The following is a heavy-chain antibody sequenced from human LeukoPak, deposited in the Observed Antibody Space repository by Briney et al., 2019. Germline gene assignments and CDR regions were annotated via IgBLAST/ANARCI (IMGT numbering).Heavy chain of an antibody. J-gene: IGHJ4*02. CDR1: GYTFTTYG. CDR3: ARGGVSSSWYRTPDY. Sequence: ASVKVSCKASGYTFTTYGISWVRQAPGQGREWMGCISTYNGNTNYAQNLQGRVTMTTDTSTSTAYMELRSLRSDDTAVYYCARGGVSSSWYRTPDYWGQGTLVTVSS. V-gene: IGHV1-18*01. D-gene: IGHD6-13*01. CDR2: ISTYNGNT.